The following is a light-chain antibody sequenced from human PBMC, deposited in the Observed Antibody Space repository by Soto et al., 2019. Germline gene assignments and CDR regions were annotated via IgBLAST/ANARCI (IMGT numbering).Light chain of an antibody. J-gene: IGKJ1*01. V-gene: IGKV3-20*01. CDR2: GAS. CDR1: QSVSSSY. CDR3: QQYGSSPRT. Sequence: ETVLTQSPGALSLSPGERATLSCGASQSVSSSYLAWYQQKPGQAPRLLIYGASTRATGIPDRFSGSGSGTDFTLTISRLEPEDFAVYYYQQYGSSPRTFGQGTKVEIK.